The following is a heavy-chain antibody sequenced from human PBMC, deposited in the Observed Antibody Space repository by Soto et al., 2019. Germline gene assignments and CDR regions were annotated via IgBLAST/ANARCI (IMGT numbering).Heavy chain of an antibody. Sequence: QLQLQESGPGLVKPSETLSLTCTVSGGSISSSSYYWGWIRQPPGKGLEWIGSIYYSGSTYYNPSLKSRVTISVDTSKNQLSLKLSSVTAADTAVYYCARQGLGGYSYGYRTVSGSYYYYMDVWGKGTTVTVSS. CDR3: ARQGLGGYSYGYRTVSGSYYYYMDV. V-gene: IGHV4-39*01. CDR1: GGSISSSSYY. D-gene: IGHD5-18*01. J-gene: IGHJ6*03. CDR2: IYYSGST.